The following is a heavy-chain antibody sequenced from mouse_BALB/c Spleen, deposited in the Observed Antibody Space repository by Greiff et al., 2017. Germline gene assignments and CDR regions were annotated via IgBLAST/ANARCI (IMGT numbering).Heavy chain of an antibody. CDR3: AISYYRYDGGDYYAMDY. V-gene: IGHV2-6-2*01. J-gene: IGHJ4*01. CDR1: GFSLTSYG. Sequence: VKLVESGPDLVAPSQSLSITCTVSGFSLTSYGVHWVRQPPGKGLEWLVVIWSDGSTTYNSALKSRLSISKDNSKIQVFLKMNSLQTDDTAMYYCAISYYRYDGGDYYAMDYWGQGTSVTVSS. D-gene: IGHD2-14*01. CDR2: IWSDGST.